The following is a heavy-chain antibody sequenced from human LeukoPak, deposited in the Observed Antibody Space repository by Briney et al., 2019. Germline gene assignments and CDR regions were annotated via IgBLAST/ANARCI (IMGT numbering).Heavy chain of an antibody. J-gene: IGHJ4*02. V-gene: IGHV1-69*13. CDR1: GGTFSSYA. CDR3: ARDRDTIFGVVPLNY. D-gene: IGHD3-3*01. CDR2: IIPTFGTA. Sequence: GASVKVSCKASGGTFSSYAISWVRQAPGQGLEWMGGIIPTFGTANYAQKFQGRVTITADESTSTAYMELSSLRSEDTAVYYCARDRDTIFGVVPLNYWGQGTLVTVSS.